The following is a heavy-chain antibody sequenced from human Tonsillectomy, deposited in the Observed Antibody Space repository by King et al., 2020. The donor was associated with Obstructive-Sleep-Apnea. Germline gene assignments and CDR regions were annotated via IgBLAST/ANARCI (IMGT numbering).Heavy chain of an antibody. J-gene: IGHJ4*02. D-gene: IGHD1-7*01. CDR2: ISSSSSYI. CDR1: GFTFSSYS. CDR3: ARDRYNWTYAESAIDY. V-gene: IGHV3-21*01. Sequence: EVQLVESGGGLVKPGGSLRLSCAASGFTFSSYSMNWVRQAPGKGLEWVSSISSSSSYIYYADSVKGRFTISRDNTKNSLYLQINSLRAADMAGYYCARDRYNWTYAESAIDYWGQGTLVTVSS.